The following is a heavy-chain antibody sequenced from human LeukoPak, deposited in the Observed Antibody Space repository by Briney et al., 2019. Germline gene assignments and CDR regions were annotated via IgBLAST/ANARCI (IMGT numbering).Heavy chain of an antibody. J-gene: IGHJ4*02. D-gene: IGHD1-7*01. CDR2: IKPDGSEK. CDR3: ARVVGTDEGADY. V-gene: IGHV3-7*04. Sequence: GGSLRLSCAASGFTFRNYWMNWVRQAPGKGLEWVANIKPDGSEKRYVDSVKGRFTISRDNAKNSLYLQMNSLRAEDTAVYYCARVVGTDEGADYWGQGTLVTVSS. CDR1: GFTFRNYW.